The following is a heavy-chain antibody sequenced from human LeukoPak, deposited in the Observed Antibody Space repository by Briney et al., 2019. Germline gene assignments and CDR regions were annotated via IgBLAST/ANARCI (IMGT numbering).Heavy chain of an antibody. CDR2: INPNSGGT. CDR1: GYTFTGYY. V-gene: IGHV1-2*02. Sequence: GGSLRLSCAASGYTFTGYYMHWVRQAPGQGLEWMGWINPNSGGTNYAQKFQGRVTMTRDTSISTAYMELSRLRSDDTAVYYCASMTMVRGVILGAFDIWGQGTMVTVSS. J-gene: IGHJ3*02. D-gene: IGHD3-10*01. CDR3: ASMTMVRGVILGAFDI.